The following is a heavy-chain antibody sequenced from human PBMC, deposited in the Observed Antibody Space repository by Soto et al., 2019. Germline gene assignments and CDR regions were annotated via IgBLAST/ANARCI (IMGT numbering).Heavy chain of an antibody. CDR2: INSDGSST. CDR1: GFTFSSYW. J-gene: IGHJ4*02. V-gene: IGHV3-74*01. Sequence: EVQLVESGGGLVQPGGSLRLSCAASGFTFSSYWMHWVRQVPGKGLVWVSRINSDGSSTGYAYSVMGRFTISRDNAMKALYLQMNSLRAEDTDVYYCARDQGYCSGGSCYVAGYWGKGTLVTVSS. D-gene: IGHD2-15*01. CDR3: ARDQGYCSGGSCYVAGY.